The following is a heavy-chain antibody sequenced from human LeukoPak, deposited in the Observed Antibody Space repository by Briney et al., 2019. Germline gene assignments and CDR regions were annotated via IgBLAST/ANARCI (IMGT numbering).Heavy chain of an antibody. V-gene: IGHV4-59*01. D-gene: IGHD3-22*01. Sequence: PSETLSLTCTVSGGSISYYYWSWIRQPPGKGLEWIGYIYNSGSTNYNPSLKSRVTISVDTSKNQLSLNLRSVTAADTAVYYCSRDSRYSDNSGYYYSHYYMDVWGKGITVTVSS. CDR3: SRDSRYSDNSGYYYSHYYMDV. CDR2: IYNSGST. J-gene: IGHJ6*03. CDR1: GGSISYYY.